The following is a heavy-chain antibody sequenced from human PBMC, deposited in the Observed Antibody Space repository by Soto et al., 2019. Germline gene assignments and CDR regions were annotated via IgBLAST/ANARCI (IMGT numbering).Heavy chain of an antibody. CDR2: IRSKANSYAT. CDR1: GFTFSGSA. CDR3: TRPYDYSGYYYGMDV. D-gene: IGHD3-10*01. Sequence: SLRLSCAASGFTFSGSAVHWVRQASGKGLEWVGRIRSKANSYATAYAASVKGRFTISRDDSKNTAYLQMNSLKTEDTAVYYCTRPYDYSGYYYGMDVWGQGTTVTVSS. J-gene: IGHJ6*02. V-gene: IGHV3-73*01.